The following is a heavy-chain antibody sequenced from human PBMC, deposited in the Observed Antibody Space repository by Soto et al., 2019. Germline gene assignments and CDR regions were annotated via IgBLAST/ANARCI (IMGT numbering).Heavy chain of an antibody. CDR3: AKDIHLGELSLVPPAFDI. CDR1: GFTFSSYA. J-gene: IGHJ3*02. V-gene: IGHV3-23*01. D-gene: IGHD3-16*02. Sequence: PGGSLRLSCAASGFTFSSYAMSWVRQAPGKGLEWVSAISGSGGSTYYADSVKGRFTISRDNSKNTLYLQMNSLRAEDTAVYYCAKDIHLGELSLVPPAFDIWGQGTMVTVSS. CDR2: ISGSGGST.